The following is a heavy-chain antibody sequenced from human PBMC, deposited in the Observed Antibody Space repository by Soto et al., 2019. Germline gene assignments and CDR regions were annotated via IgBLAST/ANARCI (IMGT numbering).Heavy chain of an antibody. D-gene: IGHD2-2*01. CDR1: GYTFTGYY. CDR2: INPNSGGT. V-gene: IGHV1-2*02. CDR3: ARSRWAIPAAGYNWFDP. J-gene: IGHJ5*02. Sequence: WASVKVSCKASGYTFTGYYMHWVRQAPGQGLEWMGWINPNSGGTNYAQKFQGRVTMTRDTSISTAYMELSRLRSDDTAVYYCARSRWAIPAAGYNWFDPWGQGTLVTVSS.